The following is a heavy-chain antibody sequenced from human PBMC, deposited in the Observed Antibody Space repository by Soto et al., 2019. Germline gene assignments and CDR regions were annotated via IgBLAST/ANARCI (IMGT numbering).Heavy chain of an antibody. CDR3: ARDQLTVATTTAFDI. J-gene: IGHJ3*02. CDR2: ISWNSGSI. CDR1: GFTFDDYA. Sequence: HPGGSLRLSCAASGFTFDDYAMHWVRQAPGKGLEWVSGISWNSGSIGYADSVKGRFAISRDNAKNTLYLQMNSLRAEDTAVYYCARDQLTVATTTAFDILCQEKMVTISS. D-gene: IGHD5-12*01. V-gene: IGHV3-9*01.